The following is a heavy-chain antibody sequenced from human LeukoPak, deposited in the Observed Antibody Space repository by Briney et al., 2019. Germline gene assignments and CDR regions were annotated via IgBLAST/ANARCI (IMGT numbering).Heavy chain of an antibody. Sequence: PETLSLTCAVYGGTFSGYYWSWIRQPPGKGLEWIGEINHSGSTNFNPSLKSRVTISVDTSKNQFSLKLSSVTAADTAVYYCASRAGDYDFWSGYYFDYWGQGTLVTVSS. V-gene: IGHV4-34*01. CDR2: INHSGST. CDR1: GGTFSGYY. D-gene: IGHD3-3*01. CDR3: ASRAGDYDFWSGYYFDY. J-gene: IGHJ4*02.